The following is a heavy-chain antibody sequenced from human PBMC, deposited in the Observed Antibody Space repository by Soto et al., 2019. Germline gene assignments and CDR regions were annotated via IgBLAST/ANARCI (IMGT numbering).Heavy chain of an antibody. CDR3: GRARDYVEGPTWLEP. D-gene: IGHD3-16*01. Sequence: QVQLVQSGAEVKKPGSSVKVSCKASAGTFSSYAISRVRPATGQGREWTGGIIPIYGTANYAQKFQGRVTITADESTSTAHTELGGLPTEETALYDGGRARDYVEGPTWLEPWGQVNVVRVSS. J-gene: IGHJ5*02. CDR2: IIPIYGTA. V-gene: IGHV1-69*01. CDR1: AGTFSSYA.